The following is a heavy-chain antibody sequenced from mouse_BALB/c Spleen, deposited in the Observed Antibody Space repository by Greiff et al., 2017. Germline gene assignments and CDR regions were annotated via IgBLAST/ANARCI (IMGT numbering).Heavy chain of an antibody. D-gene: IGHD2-1*01. Sequence: EVMLVESGGGLVQPGGSLKLSCAASGFTFSSYGMSWVRQTPDKRLELVATINSNGGSTYYPDSVKGRFTISRDNAKNTLYLQMSSLKSEDTAMYYCARGGLLWAMDYWGQGTSVTVSS. V-gene: IGHV5-6-3*01. CDR3: ARGGLLWAMDY. CDR2: INSNGGST. CDR1: GFTFSSYG. J-gene: IGHJ4*01.